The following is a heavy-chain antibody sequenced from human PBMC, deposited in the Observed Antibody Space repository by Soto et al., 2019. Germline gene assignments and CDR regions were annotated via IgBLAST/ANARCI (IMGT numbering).Heavy chain of an antibody. CDR2: IYWDDDK. J-gene: IGHJ6*03. D-gene: IGHD3-10*01. CDR3: AHNGRGDGSGSRTYYYYYMDV. CDR1: GFSLSTSGVG. V-gene: IGHV2-5*02. Sequence: SGPTLVNPTPTLTLTCTFSGFSLSTSGVGVGWIRQPPGKALEWLALIYWDDDKRYSPSLKSRLTITKDTSKNQVVLTMTNMDPVDTATYYCAHNGRGDGSGSRTYYYYYMDVWGKGTTVTVSS.